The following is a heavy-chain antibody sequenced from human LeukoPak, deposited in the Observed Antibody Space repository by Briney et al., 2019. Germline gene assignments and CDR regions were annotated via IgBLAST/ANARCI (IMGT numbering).Heavy chain of an antibody. J-gene: IGHJ4*02. V-gene: IGHV3-30-3*01. CDR2: ISYDGSNK. CDR3: ARALISFDY. CDR1: GFTFSSYA. Sequence: GGSPRLSCAASGFTFSSYAMHWVRQAPGKGLEWVAVISYDGSNKYYADSVKGRFTISRDNSKNTLYLQMNSLRAEDTAVYYCARALISFDYWGQGTLVTVSS.